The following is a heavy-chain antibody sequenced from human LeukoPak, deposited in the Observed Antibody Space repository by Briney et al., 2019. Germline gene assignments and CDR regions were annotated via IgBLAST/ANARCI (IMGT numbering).Heavy chain of an antibody. CDR3: AREWAGDGDYAWFDP. Sequence: SQTLSLTCAISGDSFSSNSVTWNWIRQSPSRGLEWLGRTYYRSKWYNDYAVSVKSRITINPDTSKNQFSLQLNSVTPEDTAVYYCAREWAGDGDYAWFDPWGQGTLVTVSS. V-gene: IGHV6-1*01. D-gene: IGHD4-17*01. J-gene: IGHJ5*02. CDR2: TYYRSKWYN. CDR1: GDSFSSNSVT.